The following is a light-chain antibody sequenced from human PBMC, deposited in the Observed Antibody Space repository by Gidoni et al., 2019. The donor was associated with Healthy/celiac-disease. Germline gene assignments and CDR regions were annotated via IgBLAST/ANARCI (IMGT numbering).Light chain of an antibody. V-gene: IGKV1-39*01. CDR3: QQSYSTQLT. CDR1: QSISSY. CDR2: AAS. Sequence: DIQMTQSPSSLSASVGDRVTITCRASQSISSYLNWYQQKPGKAPKLLIYAASSLQSGVPSRFSGRGSVTDFTLTISSLQPEDFATYYCQQSYSTQLTFGGGTKVEIK. J-gene: IGKJ4*01.